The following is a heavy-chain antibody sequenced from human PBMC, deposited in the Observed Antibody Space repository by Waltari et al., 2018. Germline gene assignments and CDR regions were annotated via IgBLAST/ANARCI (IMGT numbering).Heavy chain of an antibody. V-gene: IGHV4-4*09. CDR1: GGSISSYY. D-gene: IGHD3-3*01. J-gene: IGHJ4*02. CDR3: ARGSWTPPDY. Sequence: QVQLQESGPGLVKPSETLSLTCTVSGGSISSYYWSWIRQPPGKGLEWIGYIYTSGRTNYNPSLKSRVTISVDTSKNQFSLKLSSVTAADTAVYYCARGSWTPPDYWGQGTLVTVSS. CDR2: IYTSGRT.